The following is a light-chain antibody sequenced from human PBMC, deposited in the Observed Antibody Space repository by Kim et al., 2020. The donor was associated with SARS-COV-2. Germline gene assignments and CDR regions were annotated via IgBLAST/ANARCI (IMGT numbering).Light chain of an antibody. J-gene: IGLJ3*02. CDR1: GCGVGGSKY. Sequence: IACAGTGCGVGGSKYVFWYPQHRGRATKVMIYDVSKRPAGVSIRCSGSRSGDTASLTISGLQAEDEADYYCSSYTSSNTLVFGGGTQLTVL. CDR3: SSYTSSNTLV. CDR2: DVS. V-gene: IGLV2-14*04.